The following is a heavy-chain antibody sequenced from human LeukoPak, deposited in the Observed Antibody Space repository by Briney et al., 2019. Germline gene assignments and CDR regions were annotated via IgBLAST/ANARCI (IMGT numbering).Heavy chain of an antibody. J-gene: IGHJ6*02. CDR2: IYYSRST. CDR1: GGSISSHY. Sequence: SETLSLTCTVSGGSISSHYWSWIRQPPGKGLEWIGYIYYSRSTNYNPSLKSRVTISVDTSKDQFSLKLSSVTAADTAVYYCARALSSGWIRGYYGMDVWGQGTTVTVSS. V-gene: IGHV4-59*11. D-gene: IGHD6-19*01. CDR3: ARALSSGWIRGYYGMDV.